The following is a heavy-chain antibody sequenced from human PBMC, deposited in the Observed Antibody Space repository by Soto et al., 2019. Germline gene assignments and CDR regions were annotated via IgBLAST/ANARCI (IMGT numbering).Heavy chain of an antibody. CDR1: GYTFTSYY. V-gene: IGHV1-46*01. D-gene: IGHD3-22*01. Sequence: ASVKVSCKASGYTFTSYYMHWVRQAPGQGLEWMGIINPSGGSTSYAQKFQGRVTMTRDTSTSTVYMELSSLRSEDTAVYYCAGGRYYDSSGYPAPGMDVWGQGTTVTVSS. J-gene: IGHJ6*02. CDR3: AGGRYYDSSGYPAPGMDV. CDR2: INPSGGST.